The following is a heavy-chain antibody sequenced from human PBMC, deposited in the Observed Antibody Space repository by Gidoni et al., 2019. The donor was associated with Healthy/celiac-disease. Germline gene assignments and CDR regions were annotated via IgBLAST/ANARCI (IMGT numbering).Heavy chain of an antibody. CDR2: MSSSSSYI. CDR3: ARDVASGMRGILGDY. D-gene: IGHD1-26*01. Sequence: EVQLVESGGGLVKPGGSLRLSCAASGFTFSSYSMNWVRQAPGKGLEWVSSMSSSSSYIYDADSVKGRFTISRDNAKNSLYLQMNSLRAEDTAVYYCARDVASGMRGILGDYWGQGTLVTVSS. CDR1: GFTFSSYS. V-gene: IGHV3-21*01. J-gene: IGHJ4*02.